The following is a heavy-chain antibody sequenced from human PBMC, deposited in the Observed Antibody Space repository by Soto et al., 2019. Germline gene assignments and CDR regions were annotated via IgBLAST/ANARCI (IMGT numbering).Heavy chain of an antibody. CDR1: GFTFSSYG. CDR3: ARGRYCISTSCYYVAEYFQH. CDR2: IWYDGSNK. J-gene: IGHJ1*01. Sequence: QVQLVESGGGVVQPGRSLRLSCAASGFTFSSYGMHWVRQAPGKGLEWVAVIWYDGSNKYYADSVKGRFTISRDNSKNTLYRQMNSLGAEDTAVYYCARGRYCISTSCYYVAEYFQHWGQGTLVTVSS. D-gene: IGHD2-2*01. V-gene: IGHV3-33*01.